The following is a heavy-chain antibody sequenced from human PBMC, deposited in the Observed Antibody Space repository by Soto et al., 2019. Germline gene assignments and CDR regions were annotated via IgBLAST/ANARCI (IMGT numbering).Heavy chain of an antibody. CDR3: ARSPAGYCSSTSCYFLVRGVRYFDY. CDR2: INHSGST. CDR1: GGSFSGYY. D-gene: IGHD2-2*01. Sequence: PSETLSLTCAVYGGSFSGYYWSWIRQPPGKGLEWIGEINHSGSTNYNPSLKSRVTISVDTSKNQFSLKLSSVTAADTAVYYCARSPAGYCSSTSCYFLVRGVRYFDYWGQGTQVTVSS. V-gene: IGHV4-34*01. J-gene: IGHJ4*02.